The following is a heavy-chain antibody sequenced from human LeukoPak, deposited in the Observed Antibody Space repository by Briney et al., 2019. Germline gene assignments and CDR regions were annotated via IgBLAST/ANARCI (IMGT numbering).Heavy chain of an antibody. J-gene: IGHJ4*02. CDR2: MSGIVGST. Sequence: PGPSLTLSCAPSAPSASSHAISSARHAPGEGLGWVSAMSGIVGSTSYTHSVKGRSTLPRNNSKNTLYLQMNSLRAEVTAVYLCAKGRADYHPLRVRGARMDYWGQGTLVTVSS. V-gene: IGHV3-23*01. D-gene: IGHD3-10*01. CDR3: AKGRADYHPLRVRGARMDY. CDR1: APSASSHA.